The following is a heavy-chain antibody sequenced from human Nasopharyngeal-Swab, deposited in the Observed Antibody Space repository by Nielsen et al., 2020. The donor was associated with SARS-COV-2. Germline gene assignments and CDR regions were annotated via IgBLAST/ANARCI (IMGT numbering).Heavy chain of an antibody. CDR1: GFTFSSYW. CDR2: INSDRSST. V-gene: IGHV3-74*01. CDR3: ASHVDTAMAEFDP. D-gene: IGHD5-18*01. J-gene: IGHJ5*02. Sequence: GGSLRLSCAASGFTFSSYWMHWVRQAPGKGLVWVSRINSDRSSTSYADSVKGRFTISRDNAKNTLYLQMNSLRAEDTAAYYCASHVDTAMAEFDPWGQGTLVTVSS.